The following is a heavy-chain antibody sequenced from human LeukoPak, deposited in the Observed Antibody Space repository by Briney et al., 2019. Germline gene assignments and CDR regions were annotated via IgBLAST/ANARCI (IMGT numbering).Heavy chain of an antibody. V-gene: IGHV3-30*18. CDR1: GVTLSGYG. CDR3: AKDSSRWAFDS. D-gene: IGHD6-13*01. Sequence: GRSLRLSCTASGVTLSGYGMHWVRQGPGKGLEWVAVTSYDGSNEYYADSMKGRFTVSRDNSKNTLYLQMNGLRTEDTAVYYCAKDSSRWAFDSWGQGTLVTVSS. J-gene: IGHJ4*02. CDR2: TSYDGSNE.